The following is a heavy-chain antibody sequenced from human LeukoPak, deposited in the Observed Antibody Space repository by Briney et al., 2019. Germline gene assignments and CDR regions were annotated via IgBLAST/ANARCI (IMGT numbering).Heavy chain of an antibody. CDR2: ISSSSSYI. Sequence: GGSLRLSCAAPGFTFSNYSMNWVRQAPGKGLEWVSSISSSSSYIYYADSVKGRFTISRDNAKNSLYLQMNSLRAEDTAVYYCARVPGYCSSTSCYKGVDYWGQGTLVTVSS. V-gene: IGHV3-21*01. CDR3: ARVPGYCSSTSCYKGVDY. J-gene: IGHJ4*02. CDR1: GFTFSNYS. D-gene: IGHD2-2*03.